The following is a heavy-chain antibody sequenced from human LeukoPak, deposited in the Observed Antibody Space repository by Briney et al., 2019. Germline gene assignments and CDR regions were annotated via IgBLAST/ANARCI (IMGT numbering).Heavy chain of an antibody. CDR3: AKDDPHQRFDN. CDR1: GYVFASHW. CDR2: IKPDSGAT. D-gene: IGHD2-2*01. Sequence: LGASVKVSCKASGYVFASHWLHWVRQAPGQGLEWVGYIKPDSGATDLAQRFQGRVTLTRDTSISTAYLELNGLTADDTAVYFCAKDDPHQRFDNWGQGTLVTVSS. V-gene: IGHV1-2*02. J-gene: IGHJ4*02.